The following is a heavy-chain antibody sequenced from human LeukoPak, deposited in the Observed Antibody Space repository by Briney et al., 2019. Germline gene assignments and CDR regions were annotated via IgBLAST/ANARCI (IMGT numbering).Heavy chain of an antibody. Sequence: SETLSLTCTVSGGSISSYYWSWIRQPPGKGLEWIGYIYYSGSTNYNPSLKSRVTISVDTSKNQFSLKLSSVTAADTAVYYCARGRLTTAPNWFDPWGQGTLVTVSS. CDR1: GGSISSYY. D-gene: IGHD4-17*01. J-gene: IGHJ5*02. V-gene: IGHV4-59*01. CDR2: IYYSGST. CDR3: ARGRLTTAPNWFDP.